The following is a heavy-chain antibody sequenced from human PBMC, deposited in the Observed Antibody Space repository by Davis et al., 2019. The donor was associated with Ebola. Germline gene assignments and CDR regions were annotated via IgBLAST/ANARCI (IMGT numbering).Heavy chain of an antibody. CDR1: GFTFDDFT. CDR2: ISWNGGRT. D-gene: IGHD6-13*01. Sequence: GGSLRLSCAASGFTFDDFTMHWVRQVPGKGLEWVSLISWNGGRTHYRDSVKGRFTVSRDNGRQSLYLQMKSLTAEDTALYYCAKDVGIGLAAAGLDSWGQGTLVTVSS. CDR3: AKDVGIGLAAAGLDS. J-gene: IGHJ4*02. V-gene: IGHV3-43*01.